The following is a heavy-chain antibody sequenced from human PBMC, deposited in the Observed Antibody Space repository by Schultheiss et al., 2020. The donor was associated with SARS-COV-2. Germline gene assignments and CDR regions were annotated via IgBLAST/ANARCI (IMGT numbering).Heavy chain of an antibody. CDR1: GFTFSSYS. CDR3: ARDHDYGDHGVGY. D-gene: IGHD4-17*01. V-gene: IGHV3-21*04. CDR2: ISSSSSYI. Sequence: GGSLRLSCAASGFTFSSYSMNWVRQAPGKGLEWVSSISSSSSYIYYADSVKGRFTISRDNAKNSLFLQMSSLRDEDMAVYYCARDHDYGDHGVGYWGQGTLVTVSS. J-gene: IGHJ4*02.